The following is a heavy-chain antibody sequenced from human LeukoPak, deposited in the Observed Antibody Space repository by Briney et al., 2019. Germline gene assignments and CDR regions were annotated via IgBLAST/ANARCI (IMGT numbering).Heavy chain of an antibody. CDR1: GFTFSSYW. Sequence: GGSLRLSCAASGFTFSSYWMSWVRQAPGKGLEWVANINQDESEENFVDSVKGRFSISRDNAKRSLYLQMNSLRAEDTAMYYCARDRGYCTFGFWGQGTRVTVSS. CDR2: INQDESEE. CDR3: ARDRGYCTFGF. V-gene: IGHV3-7*04. J-gene: IGHJ4*02. D-gene: IGHD1-26*01.